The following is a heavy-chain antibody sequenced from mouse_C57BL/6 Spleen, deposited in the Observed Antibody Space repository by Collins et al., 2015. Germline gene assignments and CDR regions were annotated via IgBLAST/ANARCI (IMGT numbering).Heavy chain of an antibody. CDR1: GYTFTSYD. D-gene: IGHD3-2*02. J-gene: IGHJ4*01. V-gene: IGHV1-85*01. CDR3: ARSRQLRLPYYYAMDY. Sequence: QLQQSGPELVKPGASVKLSCKASGYTFTSYDINWVKQRPGQGLEWIGWIYPRDGSTKYNEKFKGKATLTVDTSSSTAYMELHSLTSEDSAVYFCARSRQLRLPYYYAMDYWGQGTSVTVSS. CDR2: IYPRDGST.